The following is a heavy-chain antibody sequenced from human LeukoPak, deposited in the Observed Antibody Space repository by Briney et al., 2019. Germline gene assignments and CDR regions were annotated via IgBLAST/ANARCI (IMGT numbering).Heavy chain of an antibody. CDR3: AREELGYCSSTSCYGNWFDP. Sequence: SQTLSLTCTVSGGSISSGDYYWSWIRQPLGKGLEWIGYIYYSGSTYYNPSRKSRVTISVDTSKNQFSLKLSSVTAADTAVYYCAREELGYCSSTSCYGNWFDPWGQGTLVTVSS. CDR2: IYYSGST. CDR1: GGSISSGDYY. V-gene: IGHV4-30-4*08. J-gene: IGHJ5*02. D-gene: IGHD2-2*01.